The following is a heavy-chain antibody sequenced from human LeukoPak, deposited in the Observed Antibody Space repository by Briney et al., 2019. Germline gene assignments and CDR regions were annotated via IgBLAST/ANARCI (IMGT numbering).Heavy chain of an antibody. J-gene: IGHJ4*02. D-gene: IGHD3-10*01. Sequence: HWVRQAPGQGLEWMGIINPSGGSTSYAQKFQGRVTMTRDTSTSTVYMELSSLRSEDTAVYYCARGQRAMVRGVALGYWGQGTLVTVSS. V-gene: IGHV1-46*01. CDR3: ARGQRAMVRGVALGY. CDR2: INPSGGST.